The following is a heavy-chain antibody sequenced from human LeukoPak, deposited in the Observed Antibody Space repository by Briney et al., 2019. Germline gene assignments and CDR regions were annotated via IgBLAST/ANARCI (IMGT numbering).Heavy chain of an antibody. CDR2: ISAYNGNT. CDR1: GYTFTSYG. CDR3: ARNLGYCSGGSCYSPAGYFDY. J-gene: IGHJ4*02. D-gene: IGHD2-15*01. Sequence: ASVTVSCTASGYTFTSYGISWVRQAPGQGLEWMGWISAYNGNTNYAQKLQGRVTMTTDTSTSTAYMELRSLRSDDTAVYYCARNLGYCSGGSCYSPAGYFDYCGQGTLVTVSS. V-gene: IGHV1-18*04.